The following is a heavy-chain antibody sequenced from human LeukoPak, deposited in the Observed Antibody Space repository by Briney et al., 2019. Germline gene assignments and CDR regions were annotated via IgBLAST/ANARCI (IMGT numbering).Heavy chain of an antibody. J-gene: IGHJ4*02. Sequence: QPGGSLRLSCAASGFTFSSYWRSWVRQAPGKGLEWVANIKQDGSEKYYVDSVKGRFTISRDNAKNSLYLQMNSLRAEDTAVYYCARDSSDYYDSSGYQDYWGQGTLVTVSS. CDR2: IKQDGSEK. CDR3: ARDSSDYYDSSGYQDY. D-gene: IGHD3-22*01. CDR1: GFTFSSYW. V-gene: IGHV3-7*01.